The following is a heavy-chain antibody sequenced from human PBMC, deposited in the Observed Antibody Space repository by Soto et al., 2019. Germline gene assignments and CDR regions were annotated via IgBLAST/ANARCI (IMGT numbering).Heavy chain of an antibody. J-gene: IGHJ1*01. CDR3: AKDFRRYFQH. CDR1: GFTFSSYG. V-gene: IGHV3-33*06. Sequence: PGGSLRLSCAASGFTFSSYGMHWVRQAPGKGLEWVAVIWYDGSNKYYADSVKGRFTTSRDNSKNTLYLQMNSLRAEDTAVYYCAKDFRRYFQHWGQGTLVTVSS. CDR2: IWYDGSNK.